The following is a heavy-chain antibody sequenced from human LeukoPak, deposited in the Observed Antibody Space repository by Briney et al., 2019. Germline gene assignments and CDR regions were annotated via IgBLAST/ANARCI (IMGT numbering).Heavy chain of an antibody. CDR1: GGSISSGDYY. CDR3: ARVRSGWYYMDV. Sequence: SETLSLTCTVSGGSISSGDYYWSWIRQPPGKGLEWIGYIYYSGSTYYNPSLKSRVTISVDTSKNQSSLKLSSVTAADTAVYYCARVRSGWYYMDVWGKGTTVTVSS. J-gene: IGHJ6*03. CDR2: IYYSGST. D-gene: IGHD6-19*01. V-gene: IGHV4-30-4*08.